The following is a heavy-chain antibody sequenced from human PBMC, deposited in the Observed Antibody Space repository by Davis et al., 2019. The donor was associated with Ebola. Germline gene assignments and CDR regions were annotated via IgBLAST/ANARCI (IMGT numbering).Heavy chain of an antibody. CDR1: GGSFSGYY. V-gene: IGHV4-34*01. Sequence: SETLSLTCAVYGGSFSGYYWSWIRQPPGKGLEWIGEINHSGSTNYNPSLKSRVTISVDTSKNQFSLKLSSVTAADTAVYYCARVMYDSSGYYSYDAFDIWGQGTMVTVSS. J-gene: IGHJ3*02. CDR3: ARVMYDSSGYYSYDAFDI. D-gene: IGHD3-22*01. CDR2: INHSGST.